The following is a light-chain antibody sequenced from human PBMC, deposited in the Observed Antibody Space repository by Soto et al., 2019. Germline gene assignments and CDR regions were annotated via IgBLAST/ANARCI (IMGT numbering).Light chain of an antibody. V-gene: IGKV1-39*01. CDR1: QSISSY. CDR3: QQSYSTPIT. CDR2: AAS. J-gene: IGKJ5*01. Sequence: EIQMTQSPSSLSASVGDRVTITCRASQSISSYLNWYQQKPGKAPKLLIYAASSLQSGVPSRFSGSGSGTDFTLTISSLQPEDCATYYCQQSYSTPITFGQGTRLEN.